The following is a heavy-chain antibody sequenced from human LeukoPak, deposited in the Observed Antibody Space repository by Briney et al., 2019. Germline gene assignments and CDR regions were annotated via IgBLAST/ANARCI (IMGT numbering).Heavy chain of an antibody. CDR3: ARGGWYSSSWSFDY. J-gene: IGHJ4*02. D-gene: IGHD6-13*01. V-gene: IGHV4-59*01. Sequence: PSETLSLTCTVSGGSISSYYWSWIRQPPGKGLEWIGYIYYSGSTNYNPSLKSRVTISVDTSKNQLSLKLSSVTAADTAVYYCARGGWYSSSWSFDYWGQGTLVTVSS. CDR2: IYYSGST. CDR1: GGSISSYY.